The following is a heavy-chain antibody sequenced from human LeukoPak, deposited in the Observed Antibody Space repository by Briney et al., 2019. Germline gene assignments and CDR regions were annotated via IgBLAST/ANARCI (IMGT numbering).Heavy chain of an antibody. CDR1: GYTFTSYY. CDR3: ARADGPGSFYGMDV. D-gene: IGHD3-10*01. Sequence: ASVKVSCKASGYTFTSYYMHWVRQAPGQGLEWMGWINPNSGGTNYAQKFQGWDPMTRATSISTAYMALSRLRSDDTAVYYCARADGPGSFYGMDVWGQGTPVTVSS. J-gene: IGHJ6*02. CDR2: INPNSGGT. V-gene: IGHV1-2*04.